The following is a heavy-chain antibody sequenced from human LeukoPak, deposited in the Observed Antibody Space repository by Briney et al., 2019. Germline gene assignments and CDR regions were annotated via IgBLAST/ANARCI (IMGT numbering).Heavy chain of an antibody. D-gene: IGHD3-22*01. Sequence: GGSLRLSCAASGFTFSDYYMSWIRQAPGKGLEWVSYISSSGSTIYYADSLKGRFTISRDNAKNSLYLQMNSLRAEDTAVYYCARSRITMIVVVDFDYWGQGTLVTVSS. V-gene: IGHV3-11*01. CDR1: GFTFSDYY. J-gene: IGHJ4*02. CDR2: ISSSGSTI. CDR3: ARSRITMIVVVDFDY.